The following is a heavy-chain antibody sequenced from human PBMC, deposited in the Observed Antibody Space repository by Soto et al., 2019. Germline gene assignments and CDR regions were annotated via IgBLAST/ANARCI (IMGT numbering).Heavy chain of an antibody. CDR3: AKGGDSSSWKNWFDP. CDR2: ISGSGSSI. CDR1: VFTFSNYA. J-gene: IGHJ5*02. Sequence: EVQLLESGGGLVQPGGSLRLSCAASVFTFSNYAMTWVRQAPGKGLEWVSGISGSGSSIYYADSVKGRFTISRDNSKNTLYLQMNSLRAEDTAVYYCAKGGDSSSWKNWFDPWGQGTMVTVSS. D-gene: IGHD6-13*01. V-gene: IGHV3-23*01.